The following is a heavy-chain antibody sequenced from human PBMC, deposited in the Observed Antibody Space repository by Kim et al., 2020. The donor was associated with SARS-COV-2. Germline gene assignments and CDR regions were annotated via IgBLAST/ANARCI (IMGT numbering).Heavy chain of an antibody. J-gene: IGHJ6*02. Sequence: SVKVSCKVSGYTLTELSMHWVRQAPGKGLEWMGGFDPEDGETIYAQKFQGRVTMTEDTSTDTAYMELSSLRAEDTAVYYCAAGIAVAGTPDIYYYYYGMDVWGQGTTVTVSS. D-gene: IGHD6-19*01. CDR1: GYTLTELS. CDR3: AAGIAVAGTPDIYYYYYGMDV. CDR2: FDPEDGET. V-gene: IGHV1-24*01.